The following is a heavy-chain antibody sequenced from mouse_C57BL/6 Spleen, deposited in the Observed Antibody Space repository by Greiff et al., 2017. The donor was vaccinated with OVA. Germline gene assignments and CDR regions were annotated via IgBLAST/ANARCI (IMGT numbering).Heavy chain of an antibody. Sequence: EVKVVESGAELVKPGASVKLSCTASGFNIKDYYMHWVKQRTEQGLEWIGRIDPEDGETKYAPKFQGKATITADTSSNTAYLQLSSLTSEDTAVYYCARTTVVADYFDYWGQGTTLTVSS. CDR2: IDPEDGET. J-gene: IGHJ2*01. V-gene: IGHV14-2*01. CDR1: GFNIKDYY. CDR3: ARTTVVADYFDY. D-gene: IGHD1-1*01.